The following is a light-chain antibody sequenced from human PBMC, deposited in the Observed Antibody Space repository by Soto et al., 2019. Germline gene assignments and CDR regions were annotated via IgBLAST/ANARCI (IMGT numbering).Light chain of an antibody. V-gene: IGKV2-30*02. CDR1: QSLIHSDGDTY. Sequence: DVVMTQSPLSLPVTLGQPASISCRSSQSLIHSDGDTYLNWFQQRPGQSPRRLIYKVSDRDSGVPDRFTGCGSGTDFTLKISRVEAEDVGVYYCMQGTHWPWTFGQGTEVEIK. J-gene: IGKJ1*01. CDR3: MQGTHWPWT. CDR2: KVS.